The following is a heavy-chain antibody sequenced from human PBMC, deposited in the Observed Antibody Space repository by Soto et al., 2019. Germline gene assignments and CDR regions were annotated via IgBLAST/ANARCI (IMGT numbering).Heavy chain of an antibody. D-gene: IGHD6-13*01. Sequence: PVKVSCKASGGTFSSYAISWVRQAPGQGLEWMGGIIPIFGTANYAQKFQGRVTITADKSTSTAYMELSSLRSEDTAVYYCARGYSSSWSPGYWGQGTLVTVSS. J-gene: IGHJ4*02. CDR2: IIPIFGTA. CDR1: GGTFSSYA. V-gene: IGHV1-69*06. CDR3: ARGYSSSWSPGY.